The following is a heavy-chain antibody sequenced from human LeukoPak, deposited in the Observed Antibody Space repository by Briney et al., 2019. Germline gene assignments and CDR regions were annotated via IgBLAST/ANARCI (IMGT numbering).Heavy chain of an antibody. V-gene: IGHV1-18*01. CDR3: ARGAYCGGDCSSSDAFDI. CDR1: GYTFTSYG. CDR2: ISAYNGNT. D-gene: IGHD2-21*02. Sequence: ASVKVSCKASGYTFTSYGISWVRQAPGQGLEWMGWISAYNGNTNYAQNLLGRVTMTTDTSTSTAYLELRSLRSDDTAVYSCARGAYCGGDCSSSDAFDIWGQGTMVTVSS. J-gene: IGHJ3*02.